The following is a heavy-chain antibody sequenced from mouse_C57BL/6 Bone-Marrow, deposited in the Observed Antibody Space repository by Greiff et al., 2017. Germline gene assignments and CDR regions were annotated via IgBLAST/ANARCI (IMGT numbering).Heavy chain of an antibody. CDR3: SSFDGNYFDF. CDR1: GFNIKDDY. V-gene: IGHV14-4*01. J-gene: IGHJ2*01. CDR2: IDPEIGDT. D-gene: IGHD2-3*01. Sequence: EVKLQESGAELVRPGASVKLSCTASGFNIKDDYIHWVKQRPEQGLEWIGWIDPEIGDTEYASKFQGKATITSDTSSNTAYLQLSSLTSEDTAVYYCSSFDGNYFDFWGQGPPLTVAS.